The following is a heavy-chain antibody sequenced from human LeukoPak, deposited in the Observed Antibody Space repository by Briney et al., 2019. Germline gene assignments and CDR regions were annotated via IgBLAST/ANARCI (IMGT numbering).Heavy chain of an antibody. Sequence: PSETLSLTCAVYGGSFSGYYWSWIRQPPGKGLEWIGEINHSGSTNFNPSLKSRVTISVDTSKNQFSLKLSSVTAADTAVYYCARAPPGTTVTTEIYYYYYYMDVWGKGTTVTVSS. CDR2: INHSGST. CDR3: ARAPPGTTVTTEIYYYYYYMDV. D-gene: IGHD4-17*01. V-gene: IGHV4-34*01. CDR1: GGSFSGYY. J-gene: IGHJ6*03.